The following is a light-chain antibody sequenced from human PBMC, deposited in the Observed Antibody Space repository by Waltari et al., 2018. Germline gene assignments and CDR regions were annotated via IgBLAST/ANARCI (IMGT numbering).Light chain of an antibody. CDR3: QQYYSTPPRT. J-gene: IGKJ1*01. CDR2: WAS. V-gene: IGKV4-1*01. CDR1: VLYSSNNKNY. Sequence: VLYSSNNKNYLAWYQQKPGQPPKLLIYWASTRESGVPDRFSGSGSGTDFTLTISSLQAEDVAVYYCQQYYSTPPRTFSQGTKVEIK.